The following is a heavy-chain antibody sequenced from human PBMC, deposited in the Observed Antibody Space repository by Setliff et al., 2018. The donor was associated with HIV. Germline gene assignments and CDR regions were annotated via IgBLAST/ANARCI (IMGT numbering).Heavy chain of an antibody. D-gene: IGHD4-17*01. V-gene: IGHV3-48*04. J-gene: IGHJ4*02. CDR2: ISSSSSTI. CDR3: ARDPAVGTTVVTLDY. Sequence: LRLSCAASGFTFSSYSMNWVRQAPGKGLEWVSYISSSSSTIYYAGSVKGRFTISRDNAKNSLYLQMNSLRAEDTAVYYCARDPAVGTTVVTLDYWGQGTLVTVSS. CDR1: GFTFSSYS.